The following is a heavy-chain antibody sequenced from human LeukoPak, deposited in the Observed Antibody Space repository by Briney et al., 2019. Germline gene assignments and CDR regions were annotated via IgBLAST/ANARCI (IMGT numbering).Heavy chain of an antibody. CDR3: ARGRRDIVVDFDP. V-gene: IGHV5-51*01. J-gene: IGHJ5*02. CDR1: GYNFTNYW. Sequence: GESLTISCKGSGYNFTNYWIAWVRQMPGKGLEWMGIIYPGDSDTTYSPSFQGQATISAHKSISTAYLQWSSLKASDTAMYYCARGRRDIVVDFDPWGQGTLVTVSS. D-gene: IGHD2-2*01. CDR2: IYPGDSDT.